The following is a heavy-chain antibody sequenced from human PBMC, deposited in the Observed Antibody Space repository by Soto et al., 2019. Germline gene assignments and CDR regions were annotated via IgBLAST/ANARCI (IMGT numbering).Heavy chain of an antibody. J-gene: IGHJ6*02. CDR2: IVPILGTT. CDR3: ARVEAVAGLYDYHGLDV. V-gene: IGHV1-69*11. Sequence: QVQLVQSGAEVKKPGSSVKVSCKVSGGTFRNYAIDWVRLAPGHGLEWMGGIVPILGTTYYTQKFQGRATIIAEESTTTADLEMSSLGSEDTAIYYCARVEAVAGLYDYHGLDVWGQGTAVTVSS. D-gene: IGHD6-19*01. CDR1: GGTFRNYA.